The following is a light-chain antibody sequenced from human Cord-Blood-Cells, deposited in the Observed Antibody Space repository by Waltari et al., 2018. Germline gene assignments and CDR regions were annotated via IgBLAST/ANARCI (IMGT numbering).Light chain of an antibody. V-gene: IGLV2-14*04. CDR2: DVS. CDR1: SSDVGGYNY. CDR3: SSYTSSSTPYV. J-gene: IGLJ1*01. Sequence: SSDVGGYNYVSWYQQHPGKAPKLMIYDVSNRPSGVSNRFSGSKSGNTASLTISGLQAEDEADYYCSSYTSSSTPYVFGTGTKVTVL.